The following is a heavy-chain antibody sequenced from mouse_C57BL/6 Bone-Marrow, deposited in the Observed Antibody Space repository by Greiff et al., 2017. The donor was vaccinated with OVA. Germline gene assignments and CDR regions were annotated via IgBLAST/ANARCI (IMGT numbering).Heavy chain of an antibody. Sequence: EVKLVESGGGLVQPGGSLSLSCAASGFTFTDYYMSWVRQPPGKALEWLGFIRNKANGYTTEYSASVKGRFTISRDNYHSILYLQMNALRAEDSATYYCARLPLFPYFDYWGQGTTLTVSS. J-gene: IGHJ2*01. D-gene: IGHD1-1*01. CDR2: IRNKANGYTT. V-gene: IGHV7-3*01. CDR1: GFTFTDYY. CDR3: ARLPLFPYFDY.